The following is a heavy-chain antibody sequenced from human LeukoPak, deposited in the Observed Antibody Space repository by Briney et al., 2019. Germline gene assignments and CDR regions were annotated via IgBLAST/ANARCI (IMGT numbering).Heavy chain of an antibody. J-gene: IGHJ5*02. CDR1: GFTFSSYS. V-gene: IGHV3-21*01. CDR2: ISSSSSYI. D-gene: IGHD2-15*01. CDR3: ARGLGYCSGGSCRNWFDP. Sequence: GGSLRLSCAASGFTFSSYSMNWVGQAPGKGLEWVSSISSSSSYIYYADSVKGRFTTSRDNAKNSLYLQMNSLRAEDTAVYYCARGLGYCSGGSCRNWFDPWGQGTLVTVSS.